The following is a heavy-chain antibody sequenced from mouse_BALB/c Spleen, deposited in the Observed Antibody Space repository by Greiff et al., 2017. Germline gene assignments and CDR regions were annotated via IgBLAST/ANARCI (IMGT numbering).Heavy chain of an antibody. D-gene: IGHD2-4*01. J-gene: IGHJ4*01. CDR1: GFTFSSYA. Sequence: DVKLVESGGGLVKPGGSLKLSCAASGFTFSSYAMSWVRQSPEKRLEWVAEISSGGSYTYYPDTVTGRFTISRDNAKNTLYLEMSSLRSEDTAMYYCARGTMITGYAMDYWGQGTSVTVSS. CDR2: ISSGGSYT. CDR3: ARGTMITGYAMDY. V-gene: IGHV5-9-4*01.